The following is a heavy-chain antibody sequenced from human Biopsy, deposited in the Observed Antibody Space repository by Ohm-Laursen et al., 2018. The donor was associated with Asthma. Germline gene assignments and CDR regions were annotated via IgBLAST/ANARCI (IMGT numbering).Heavy chain of an antibody. J-gene: IGHJ6*02. CDR2: IPQGGAT. V-gene: IGHV4-34*01. Sequence: SQTLSLTCALNRGPFRGYVWAWIRQPPGKWLEWIGEIPQGGATTVNPSLKSRVTISMDPSTSQLYLSLRSLTAADTAVYYCASGPQWSGLDIWGQGTTVTVSS. D-gene: IGHD2-8*01. CDR1: RGPFRGYV. CDR3: ASGPQWSGLDI.